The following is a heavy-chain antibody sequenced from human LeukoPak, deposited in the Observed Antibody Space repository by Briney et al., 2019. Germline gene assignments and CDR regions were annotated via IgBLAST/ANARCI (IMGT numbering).Heavy chain of an antibody. CDR1: GYTFNTYG. Sequence: ASVKVSCKASGYTFNTYGISWVRQAPGQGLEWVGWLSADNGHTKYAQNLQGRATMTTDTSTSTAYMELRSLRSDDTAVYYCAGQRGYAWSWFDPWGQGTLVTVSS. V-gene: IGHV1-18*01. D-gene: IGHD5-12*01. CDR3: AGQRGYAWSWFDP. CDR2: LSADNGHT. J-gene: IGHJ5*02.